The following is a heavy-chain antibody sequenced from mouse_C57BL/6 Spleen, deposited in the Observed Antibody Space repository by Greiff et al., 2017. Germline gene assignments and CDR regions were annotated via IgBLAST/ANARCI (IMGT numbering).Heavy chain of an antibody. CDR2: IYPGDGDT. CDR3: ARSAYDYDDYAMDY. D-gene: IGHD2-4*01. V-gene: IGHV1-82*01. CDR1: GYAFSSSW. J-gene: IGHJ4*01. Sequence: VQLQQSGPELVKPGASVKISCKASGYAFSSSWMNWVKQRPGKGLEWIGRIYPGDGDTNYNGKFKGKATLTADKSSSTAYMQLSSLTSEDSAVYFCARSAYDYDDYAMDYWGQGTSVTVSS.